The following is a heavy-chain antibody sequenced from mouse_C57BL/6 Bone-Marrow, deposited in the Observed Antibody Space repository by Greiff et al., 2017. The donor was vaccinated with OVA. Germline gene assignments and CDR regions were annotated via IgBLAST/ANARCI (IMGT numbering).Heavy chain of an antibody. CDR3: ARHHGYYVGAMDY. D-gene: IGHD2-3*01. V-gene: IGHV5-12*01. CDR1: GFTFSDYY. CDR2: ISNGGGST. Sequence: EVKLMESGGGLVQPGGSLKLSCAASGFTFSDYYMYWVRQTPEKRLEWVAYISNGGGSTYYPDTVKGRFTISRDNAKNTLYLQMSRLKSEDTAMYYCARHHGYYVGAMDYWGQGTSVTVSS. J-gene: IGHJ4*01.